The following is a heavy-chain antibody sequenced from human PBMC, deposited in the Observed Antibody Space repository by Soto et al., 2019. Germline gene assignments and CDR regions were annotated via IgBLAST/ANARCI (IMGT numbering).Heavy chain of an antibody. J-gene: IGHJ3*02. D-gene: IGHD3-10*01. CDR1: GGTFSSYA. CDR3: ARDPGSRGAFDI. V-gene: IGHV1-69*06. CDR2: IIPIFGTA. Sequence: SVKVSCKASGGTFSSYAISWVRQAPGQGLEWMGGIIPIFGTANHAQKFQGRVTITADKSTSTAYMELSSLRSEDTAVYYCARDPGSRGAFDIWGQGTMVTVSS.